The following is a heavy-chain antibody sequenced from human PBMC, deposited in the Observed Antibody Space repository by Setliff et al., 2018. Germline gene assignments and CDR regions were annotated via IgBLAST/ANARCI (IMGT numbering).Heavy chain of an antibody. D-gene: IGHD3-22*01. CDR3: ARINFYVSSGYYYAPDY. CDR1: GFTFTDYG. CDR2: INNYNSNT. V-gene: IGHV1-18*01. J-gene: IGHJ4*02. Sequence: GASVKVSCKSSGFTFTDYGITWVRQVPGQGLEWMGWINNYNSNTQYAQKFQGRVTVTTDTSTTTAYMELRSLRADDTAVYYCARINFYVSSGYYYAPDYWGPGTLVTVSS.